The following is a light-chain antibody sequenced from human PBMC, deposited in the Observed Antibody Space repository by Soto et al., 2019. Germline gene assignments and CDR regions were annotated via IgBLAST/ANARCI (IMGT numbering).Light chain of an antibody. CDR3: QQSYSTTWT. V-gene: IGKV1-39*01. CDR1: QTISSF. CDR2: AAS. J-gene: IGKJ1*01. Sequence: IQMTQSGFTLSSSVGDRVTITCRASQTISSFLHWYQQKPGKAPKLLIYAASSLQSGVPSRFSGSESETDFTLTISSLQPEDFANYSCQQSYSTTWTFGQGTKV.